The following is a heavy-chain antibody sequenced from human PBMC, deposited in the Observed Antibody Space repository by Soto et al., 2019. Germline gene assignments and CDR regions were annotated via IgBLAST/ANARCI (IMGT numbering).Heavy chain of an antibody. Sequence: LRLSCAASGFNLTKYAMIWVRQAPGKRPEWVSAISGGGDSTYYADSVKGRFTISRDNSKNTLYLRMNSLRAEDTAVYYCAKDPXYDYVWGTYRRGYYFDYWGQGTVVTVSS. CDR1: GFNLTKYA. CDR3: AKDPXYDYVWGTYRRGYYFDY. D-gene: IGHD3-16*02. V-gene: IGHV3-23*01. CDR2: ISGGGDST. J-gene: IGHJ4*02.